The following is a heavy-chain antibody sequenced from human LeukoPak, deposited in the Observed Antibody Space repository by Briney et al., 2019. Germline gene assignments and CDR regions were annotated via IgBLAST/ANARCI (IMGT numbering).Heavy chain of an antibody. J-gene: IGHJ4*02. D-gene: IGHD5-18*01. Sequence: GGSLRLSCAASGFTFSSYSMNWVRQAPGKGLEWVSYISSSSSTIYYADSVKGRFTISRDNAKNSLYLQMNSLRAEDTAVYYCARDRDTAIGYWGQGTLVTVSS. V-gene: IGHV3-48*04. CDR1: GFTFSSYS. CDR2: ISSSSSTI. CDR3: ARDRDTAIGY.